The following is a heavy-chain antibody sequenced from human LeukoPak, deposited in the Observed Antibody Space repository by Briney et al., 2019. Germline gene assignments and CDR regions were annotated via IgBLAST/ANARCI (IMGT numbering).Heavy chain of an antibody. CDR1: GFTFNSYA. D-gene: IGHD2-2*02. V-gene: IGHV3-23*01. CDR2: ISSSGVDT. J-gene: IGHJ4*02. Sequence: PGGSLRLSCTTSGFTFNSYAMSWVRQAPGKGLEWVSHISSSGVDTSYADSVKGRFTISRDNSKNSLYLQMNSLRAEDTAVYYCARDLYCSSTSCYTLPPDYWGQGTLVTVSS. CDR3: ARDLYCSSTSCYTLPPDY.